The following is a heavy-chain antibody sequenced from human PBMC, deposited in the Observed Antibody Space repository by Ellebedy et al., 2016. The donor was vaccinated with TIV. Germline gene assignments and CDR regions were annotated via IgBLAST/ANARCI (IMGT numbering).Heavy chain of an antibody. J-gene: IGHJ4*02. V-gene: IGHV3-21*01. CDR1: EFTFSSYS. CDR2: ISSSSSYI. CDR3: ARDPFDY. Sequence: GESLKISCAASEFTFSSYSMNWVRHAPGKGLEWVSSISSSSSYIYYADSVKGRFTIPRDNAKNSLYLQMNSLRAEDTAVYYCARDPFDYWGQGTLVTVSS.